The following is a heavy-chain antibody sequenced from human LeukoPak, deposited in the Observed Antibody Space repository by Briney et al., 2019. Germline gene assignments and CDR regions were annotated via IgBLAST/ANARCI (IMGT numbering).Heavy chain of an antibody. CDR3: ARAASSGGAFYGMDV. CDR1: GGSISSGGYS. Sequence: PSETLSLTCAVSGGSISSGGYSWSWIRQPPGKALEWIGYIYHSGSTYYNPSLKSRVTISVDRSKNQFSLKLSSVTAADTAVYYCARAASSGGAFYGMDVWGQGTTVTVSS. D-gene: IGHD2-15*01. V-gene: IGHV4-30-2*01. CDR2: IYHSGST. J-gene: IGHJ6*02.